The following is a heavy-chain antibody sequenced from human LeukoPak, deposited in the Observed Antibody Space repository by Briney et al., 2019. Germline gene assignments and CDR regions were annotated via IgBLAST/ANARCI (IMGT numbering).Heavy chain of an antibody. CDR3: ASSHSGYSSGWYGS. Sequence: SETLSLTCTVSGGSISSYYWSWIRQPPGKGLEWIGYTYYSGSTNYNPSLKSRVTISVDTSKNQFSLKLSSVTAADTAVYYCASSHSGYSSGWYGSWGQGTLVTVSS. D-gene: IGHD6-19*01. J-gene: IGHJ4*02. V-gene: IGHV4-59*08. CDR2: TYYSGST. CDR1: GGSISSYY.